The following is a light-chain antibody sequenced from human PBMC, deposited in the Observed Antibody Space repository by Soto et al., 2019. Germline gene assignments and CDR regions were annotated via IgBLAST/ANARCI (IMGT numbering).Light chain of an antibody. V-gene: IGLV2-23*01. CDR3: SSYAGSSTVI. CDR1: SSDVGLYNL. CDR2: EGS. Sequence: QSALTQPASVSGSPGQSITISCTGTSSDVGLYNLVSWYQQHPGKAPKLMIYEGSKRPSGLSNRFSGSKSGNTASLTISGLQAEDEADYYCSSYAGSSTVIFGGGTKVTVL. J-gene: IGLJ2*01.